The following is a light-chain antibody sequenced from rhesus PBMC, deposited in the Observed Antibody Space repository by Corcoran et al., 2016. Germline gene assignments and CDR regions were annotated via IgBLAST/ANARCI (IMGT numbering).Light chain of an antibody. CDR3: YQHSSGYS. CDR1: QSVSSY. V-gene: IGKV3-10*01. CDR2: GAS. Sequence: QVILTQSPATLSLSPGERATLSCRASQSVSSYLAWYQQKPGQAPRLPIYGASSRAPGIPDRFSGSGSGTDFTLTISSLEPEDVGVYHCYQHSSGYSFGQGTKVEIK. J-gene: IGKJ2*01.